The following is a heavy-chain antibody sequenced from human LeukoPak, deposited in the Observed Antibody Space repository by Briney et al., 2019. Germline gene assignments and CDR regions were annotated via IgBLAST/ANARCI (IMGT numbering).Heavy chain of an antibody. Sequence: ASVKVSCKASEGTFSSYTVSWVRQAPGQGLEWMGRIVPVLDMTDYAQKFQGRVTITADRSTSTVYMELNSLTSEDTAMYYCVRSAQGSSWTINYSYLYMDVWGKGTTVTVS. V-gene: IGHV1-69*02. CDR1: EGTFSSYT. D-gene: IGHD6-13*01. J-gene: IGHJ6*03. CDR2: IVPVLDMT. CDR3: VRSAQGSSWTINYSYLYMDV.